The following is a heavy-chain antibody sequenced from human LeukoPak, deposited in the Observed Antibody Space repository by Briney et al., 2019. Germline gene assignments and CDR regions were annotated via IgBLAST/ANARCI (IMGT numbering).Heavy chain of an antibody. CDR1: GFTFSAYW. D-gene: IGHD2-2*02. J-gene: IGHJ4*02. Sequence: PGGSLRLSCVASGFTFSAYWMAWVRQAPGKGLEWIANIGQDGSEKNYVDSLKGRFTISRDNAKRSLYLQISSLRAEDTAVYYCAINAAAIKEGVYYWGQGTLVTVSS. V-gene: IGHV3-7*03. CDR3: AINAAAIKEGVYY. CDR2: IGQDGSEK.